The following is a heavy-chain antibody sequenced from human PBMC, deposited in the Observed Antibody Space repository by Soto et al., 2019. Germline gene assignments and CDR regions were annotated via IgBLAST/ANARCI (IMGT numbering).Heavy chain of an antibody. D-gene: IGHD5-18*01. CDR3: ARDTAMVTGLFDY. Sequence: QVQLQESGPGLVKPSETLSLTCTVSGGSVSSGSYYWSWIRQPPGKGLEWIGYIYYSGSTNYNPSLKSRVTISVDTSKNQCSLKLSSVTAADTAVYYCARDTAMVTGLFDYWGQGTLVTVSS. CDR1: GGSVSSGSYY. CDR2: IYYSGST. J-gene: IGHJ4*02. V-gene: IGHV4-61*01.